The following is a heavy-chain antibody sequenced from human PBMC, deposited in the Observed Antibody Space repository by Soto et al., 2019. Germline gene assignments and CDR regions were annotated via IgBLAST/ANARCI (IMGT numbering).Heavy chain of an antibody. V-gene: IGHV3-30-3*01. CDR1: GFTFSSYA. CDR2: ISYDGSNK. J-gene: IGHJ6*02. Sequence: LRLSCAASGFTFSSYAMHWVRQAPGKGLEWVAVISYDGSNKYYADSVKGRFTISRDNSKNTLYLQMNSLRAEDTAVYYCAGEYSRGVVVAATDYYYGMDVWGQGTTVTVSS. CDR3: AGEYSRGVVVAATDYYYGMDV. D-gene: IGHD2-15*01.